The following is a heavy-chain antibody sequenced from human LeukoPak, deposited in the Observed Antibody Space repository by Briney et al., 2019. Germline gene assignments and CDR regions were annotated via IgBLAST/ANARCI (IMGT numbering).Heavy chain of an antibody. CDR2: INPNSGGT. CDR1: GYTFTGYY. D-gene: IGHD4-17*01. V-gene: IGHV1-2*04. J-gene: IGHJ6*02. Sequence: GASVKVSCKASGYTFTGYYMHWVRQAPGQGLEWMGWINPNSGGTNYAQKFQGWVTMTRDTSISTAYMELSRLRSDDTAVYYCAREVDYGYGMDVWGQGTTVTVSS. CDR3: AREVDYGYGMDV.